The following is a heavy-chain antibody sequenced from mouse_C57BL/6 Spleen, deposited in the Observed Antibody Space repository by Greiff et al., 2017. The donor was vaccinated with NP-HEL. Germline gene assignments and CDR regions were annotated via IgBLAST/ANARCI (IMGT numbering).Heavy chain of an antibody. J-gene: IGHJ4*01. Sequence: VQLQQPGAELVRPGTSVKLSCKASGYTFTSYWMHWVKQRPGQGLEWIGVIDPSDSYTNYNQKFKGKATLTVDTSSSTAYMQLSSLTSEDSAVYYCAREGLLRDDAMDYWGQGTSVTVSS. V-gene: IGHV1-59*01. CDR3: AREGLLRDDAMDY. CDR1: GYTFTSYW. D-gene: IGHD2-3*01. CDR2: IDPSDSYT.